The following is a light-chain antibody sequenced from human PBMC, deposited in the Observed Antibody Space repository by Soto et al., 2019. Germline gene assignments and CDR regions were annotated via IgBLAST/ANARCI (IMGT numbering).Light chain of an antibody. CDR3: CSYAGSSTWV. CDR1: SSDVGSYNP. Sequence: QSALTQPASVSGSPGQSITISCTGTSSDVGSYNPVSWYQQHPGKDPKLMIYEGSKRPSGVSNRFSGSKSGNTASLTISGLQAEDEADYYCCSYAGSSTWVFGGGTKLTVL. J-gene: IGLJ3*02. CDR2: EGS. V-gene: IGLV2-23*01.